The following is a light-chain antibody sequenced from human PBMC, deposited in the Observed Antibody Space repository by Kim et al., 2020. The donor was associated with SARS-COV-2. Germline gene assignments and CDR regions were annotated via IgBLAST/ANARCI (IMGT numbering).Light chain of an antibody. CDR1: SDNVGTYSF. Sequence: QSALTQPASVSGSPGQSITISCTGTSDNVGTYSFVSWYQQRPGKAPKLVIFDVSNRPSGVSSRFSASRSGNTASLTVSGLRAEDEADYYCSSYAGSNNYVFGIGTKVTVL. CDR2: DVS. J-gene: IGLJ1*01. V-gene: IGLV2-14*03. CDR3: SSYAGSNNYV.